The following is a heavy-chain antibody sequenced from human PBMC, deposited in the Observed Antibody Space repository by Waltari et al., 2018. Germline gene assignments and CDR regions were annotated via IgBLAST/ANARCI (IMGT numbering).Heavy chain of an antibody. D-gene: IGHD5-12*01. Sequence: QVQLVQSGAEVKKPGSSVKVSCKASGGTFSSYAISWVRQAPGQGLGWMGGINPIFGTANYAEKFQGRVKITTDESTSTAYMELSSLRSEDTAVYYCAREGMATTSYWYFDLWGRGTLVTVSS. J-gene: IGHJ2*01. CDR3: AREGMATTSYWYFDL. CDR2: INPIFGTA. V-gene: IGHV1-69*05. CDR1: GGTFSSYA.